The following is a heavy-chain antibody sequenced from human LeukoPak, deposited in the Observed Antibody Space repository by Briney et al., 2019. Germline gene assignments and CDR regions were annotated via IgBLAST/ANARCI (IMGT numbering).Heavy chain of an antibody. D-gene: IGHD1-26*01. Sequence: GASVKVSCKASGGIFSSYAISWVRQAPGQGLEWMGGIIPIFGTANYAQKFQGRVTITADESTSTAYMELSSLRSEDTAVYYCARAVTVGASDYYYMDVWGKGTTVTISS. CDR2: IIPIFGTA. CDR3: ARAVTVGASDYYYMDV. J-gene: IGHJ6*03. CDR1: GGIFSSYA. V-gene: IGHV1-69*13.